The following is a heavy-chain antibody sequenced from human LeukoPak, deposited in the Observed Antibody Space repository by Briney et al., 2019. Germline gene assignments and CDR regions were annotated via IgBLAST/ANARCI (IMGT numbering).Heavy chain of an antibody. CDR2: ISAYNGNT. CDR1: GYTFTSCG. V-gene: IGHV1-18*01. Sequence: GASVKVSCKASGYTFTSCGISWVRQAPGQGLEWMGWISAYNGNTNYAQKLQGRVTMTTDTSTSTAYMELRSLRSDDTAVYYCARVRRYGDYYYYYMDVWGKGTTVTVCS. CDR3: ARVRRYGDYYYYYMDV. D-gene: IGHD4-17*01. J-gene: IGHJ6*03.